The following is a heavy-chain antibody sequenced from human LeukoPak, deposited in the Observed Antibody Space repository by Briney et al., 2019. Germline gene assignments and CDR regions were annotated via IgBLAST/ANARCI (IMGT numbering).Heavy chain of an antibody. Sequence: PGGSLRLSCAASSVTFRISWMHCVRQAPGKGLVWVSGINSDGTTTTYADSAKGRFTISRDNAKSTLYLQMNSLRAEDTALYYCARSPVVNVPLDIWGQGTMVTVSS. CDR3: ARSPVVNVPLDI. V-gene: IGHV3-74*01. CDR2: INSDGTTT. CDR1: SVTFRISW. J-gene: IGHJ3*02. D-gene: IGHD3-10*02.